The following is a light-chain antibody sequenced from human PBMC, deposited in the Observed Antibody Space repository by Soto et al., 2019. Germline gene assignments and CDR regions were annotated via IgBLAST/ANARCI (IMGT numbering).Light chain of an antibody. CDR3: QQYGSSPGT. CDR1: QSVSSSY. V-gene: IGKV3-20*01. J-gene: IGKJ2*01. Sequence: EIVLTQSPGTLSLSPGERATLSCRASQSVSSSYLAWYQQKPGQAPRRLIYGASSRATGIPDRFSGSGSGTDFTLTISRLETEDFEVYYCQQYGSSPGTFGQGTKLEIK. CDR2: GAS.